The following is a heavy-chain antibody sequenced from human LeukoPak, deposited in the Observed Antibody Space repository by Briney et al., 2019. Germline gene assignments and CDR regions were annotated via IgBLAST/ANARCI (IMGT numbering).Heavy chain of an antibody. CDR2: IYYSGST. J-gene: IGHJ3*02. CDR3: ARDRELLLKDAFDI. Sequence: PSETLSLTCTVSGGSISSSSYYWGWIRQPPGKGLEWIGSIYYSGSTYYNPSLKSRVTISVDTSKNQFPLKLSSVTVADTAVYYCARDRELLLKDAFDIWGQGTMVTVSS. CDR1: GGSISSSSYY. D-gene: IGHD1-26*01. V-gene: IGHV4-39*06.